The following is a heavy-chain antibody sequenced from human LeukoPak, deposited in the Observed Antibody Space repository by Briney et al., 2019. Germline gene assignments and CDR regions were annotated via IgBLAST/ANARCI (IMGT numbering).Heavy chain of an antibody. J-gene: IGHJ5*02. CDR3: AKGGYCSSTSCYLAIAGWFDP. Sequence: PGGSLRLSCAASGFTFSSYAMSWVRQAPGKGLEWVSAISGSGGSTYYADSVKGRFTISRDNSKNTLYLQMNSLRAEDTAVYYCAKGGYCSSTSCYLAIAGWFDPWGQGTLVTVSS. D-gene: IGHD2-2*01. CDR2: ISGSGGST. CDR1: GFTFSSYA. V-gene: IGHV3-23*01.